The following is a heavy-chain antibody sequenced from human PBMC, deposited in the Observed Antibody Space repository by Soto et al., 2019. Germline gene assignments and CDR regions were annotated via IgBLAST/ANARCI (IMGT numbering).Heavy chain of an antibody. D-gene: IGHD5-12*01. V-gene: IGHV3-49*03. CDR1: GFTFGDYA. CDR3: TRDPQYSGYDGPLDY. Sequence: GGSLRLSCTASGFTFGDYAMSWFRQAPGKGLEWVGFIRSKAYGGTTEYAASVKGRFTISRDDSKSIAYLQMNSLKTEDTAVYYCTRDPQYSGYDGPLDYWGQGTLVTVSS. CDR2: IRSKAYGGTT. J-gene: IGHJ4*02.